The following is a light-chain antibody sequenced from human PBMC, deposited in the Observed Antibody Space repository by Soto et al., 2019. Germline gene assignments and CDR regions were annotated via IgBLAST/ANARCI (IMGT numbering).Light chain of an antibody. CDR3: SSYTTSTTLI. CDR1: SSDVGRYKL. Sequence: QSALTQPASVSGSPGQSITISCTGTSSDVGRYKLVSWYQQHPGKAPKLMIYDVTNRPSGVSNRFSGSKSGNTASLTISGXXXXXXXXXYCSSYTTSTTLIFGGGTKVTVL. CDR2: DVT. V-gene: IGLV2-14*03. J-gene: IGLJ2*01.